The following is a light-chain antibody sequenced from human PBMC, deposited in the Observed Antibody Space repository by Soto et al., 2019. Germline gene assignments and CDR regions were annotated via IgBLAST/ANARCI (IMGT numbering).Light chain of an antibody. CDR1: QSITNW. V-gene: IGKV1-5*01. CDR3: QQYNTDGT. CDR2: DAS. Sequence: IHRTQSPSTLSASVGDRAIITCRASQSITNWLAWYQQKPGKAPNLLIYDASTLQSGVPSRFSGSGFGTEFTLIISSLQPDDFATYYCQQYNTDGTFGQGTKV. J-gene: IGKJ1*01.